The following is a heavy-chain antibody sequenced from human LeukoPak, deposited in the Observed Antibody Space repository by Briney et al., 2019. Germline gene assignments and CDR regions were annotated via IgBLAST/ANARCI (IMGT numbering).Heavy chain of an antibody. V-gene: IGHV4-31*01. Sequence: SETPSLTCTVSGGSISSGGYYWGWLRQHPGKGLERFGYIYYSGSTYYNPSLKSQVTISVDTSKNQFSLKLSTVNAADTAVYSCAREGYGMDVWGQGTTVTVSS. CDR1: GGSISSGGYY. J-gene: IGHJ6*02. CDR3: AREGYGMDV. CDR2: IYYSGST.